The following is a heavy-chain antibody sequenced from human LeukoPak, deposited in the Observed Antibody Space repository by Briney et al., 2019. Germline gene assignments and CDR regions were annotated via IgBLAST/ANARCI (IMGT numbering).Heavy chain of an antibody. V-gene: IGHV5-51*01. J-gene: IGHJ4*02. Sequence: GESLKISCKASGYSFTNYWIGWVRQMPGKGLEWMGIIYPGGSDTRYSPSFQGQVTISADKSISTAYLQWSSLKASDTAMYYCARLKDVDTAMVFDYWGQGTLVTVSS. CDR2: IYPGGSDT. CDR3: ARLKDVDTAMVFDY. D-gene: IGHD5-18*01. CDR1: GYSFTNYW.